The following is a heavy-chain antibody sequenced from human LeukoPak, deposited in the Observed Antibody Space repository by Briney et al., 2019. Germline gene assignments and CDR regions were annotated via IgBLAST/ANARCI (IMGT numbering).Heavy chain of an antibody. CDR1: GFTFTSSA. J-gene: IGHJ4*02. CDR2: IVVGSGNT. V-gene: IGHV1-58*02. CDR3: AAASEYCSGGSCYYLDY. Sequence: GASVKVSCKASGFTFTSSAMQWVRQARGQRLEWIGWIVVGSGNTNYAQRFQERVTITRDMSTSTAYMELSSLRSEDTAVYYCAAASEYCSGGSCYYLDYWGQGTLVTVSS. D-gene: IGHD2-15*01.